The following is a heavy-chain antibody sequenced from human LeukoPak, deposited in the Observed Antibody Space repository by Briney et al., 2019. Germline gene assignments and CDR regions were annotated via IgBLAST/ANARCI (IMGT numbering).Heavy chain of an antibody. D-gene: IGHD3-22*01. Sequence: GGSLRLSCAASGFTFSSYGMHWVRQAPGKGLEWVAVIWYDGSNKYYADSVEGRFTISRDNSKNTLYLQVNSLRAEDTAVYYCAKDNSYYDSSGYYIDYWGQGTLVTVSS. V-gene: IGHV3-33*06. CDR1: GFTFSSYG. CDR2: IWYDGSNK. J-gene: IGHJ4*02. CDR3: AKDNSYYDSSGYYIDY.